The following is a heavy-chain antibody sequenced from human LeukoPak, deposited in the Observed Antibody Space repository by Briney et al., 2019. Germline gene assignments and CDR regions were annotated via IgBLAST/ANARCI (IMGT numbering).Heavy chain of an antibody. CDR1: GFTFSSYW. CDR3: AKVMGYDSSGYINY. D-gene: IGHD3-22*01. Sequence: GGSLRLSCAASGFTFSSYWMSWVRQAPGKGLEWVSAISGSGGSTYYADSVKGRFTISRDNSKNTLYLQMNSLRAEDTAVYYCAKVMGYDSSGYINYWGQGTLVTVSS. CDR2: ISGSGGST. J-gene: IGHJ4*02. V-gene: IGHV3-23*01.